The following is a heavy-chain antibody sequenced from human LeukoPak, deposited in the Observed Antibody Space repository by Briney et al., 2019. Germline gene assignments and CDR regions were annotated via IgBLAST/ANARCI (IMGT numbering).Heavy chain of an antibody. CDR3: ASGPVGSSSSDFDY. CDR1: GVSISSGSYY. Sequence: SQTPSPTRTVSGVSISSGSYYWGSIRPPAGKGLEWIGRIYTSGSTNYNPSLKSRVTISVDTSKNQFSLKLSPVTAADTAVYYCASGPVGSSSSDFDYWGQGTLATVSS. J-gene: IGHJ4*02. D-gene: IGHD6-6*01. V-gene: IGHV4-61*02. CDR2: IYTSGST.